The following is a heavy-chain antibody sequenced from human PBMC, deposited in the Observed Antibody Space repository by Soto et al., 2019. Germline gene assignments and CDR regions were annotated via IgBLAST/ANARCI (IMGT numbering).Heavy chain of an antibody. CDR1: GFTFSSYA. D-gene: IGHD3-22*01. Sequence: PGGSLRLSCAASGFTFSSYAMSWVRQAPGKGLEWVSAISGSGGSTYYADSVKGRFTISRDNSKNTLYLQMNSLRAEDTAVYYCAKVRQITMIVVVITPGYYFDYWGQGTLVTVSS. CDR3: AKVRQITMIVVVITPGYYFDY. CDR2: ISGSGGST. J-gene: IGHJ4*02. V-gene: IGHV3-23*01.